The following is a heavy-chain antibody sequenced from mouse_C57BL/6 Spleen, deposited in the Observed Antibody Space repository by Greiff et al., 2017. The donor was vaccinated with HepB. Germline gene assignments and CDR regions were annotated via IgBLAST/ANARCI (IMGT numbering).Heavy chain of an antibody. V-gene: IGHV1-64*01. Sequence: QVQLQQSGAELVKPGASVKLSCKASGYTFTSYWMHWVKQRPGQGLEWIGMIHPNSGSTNYNEKFKSKATLTVDKSSSTAYMQLSSLTSEDSAVYYCARRRSNDAMDYWGQGTSVTVSS. D-gene: IGHD2-5*01. CDR3: ARRRSNDAMDY. J-gene: IGHJ4*01. CDR2: IHPNSGST. CDR1: GYTFTSYW.